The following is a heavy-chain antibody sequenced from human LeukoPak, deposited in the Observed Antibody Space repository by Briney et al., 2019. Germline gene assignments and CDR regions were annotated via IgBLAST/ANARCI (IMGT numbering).Heavy chain of an antibody. J-gene: IGHJ5*02. D-gene: IGHD3-22*01. CDR1: GFTFSSYG. V-gene: IGHV3-33*01. CDR2: IWYDGSNK. CDR3: TRALYYDSSGYYYRGLFWFDP. Sequence: GGSLRLSCAASGFTFSSYGMHWVRQAPGKGLEWVAVIWYDGSNKYYADSVKGRFTISRDNSKNTLYLQMNSLKTEDTAVYYCTRALYYDSSGYYYRGLFWFDPWGQGTLVTVSS.